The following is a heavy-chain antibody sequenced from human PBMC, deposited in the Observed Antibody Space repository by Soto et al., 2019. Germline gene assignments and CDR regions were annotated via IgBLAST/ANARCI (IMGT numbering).Heavy chain of an antibody. CDR3: ARDNWNDVGY. Sequence: GASVEASCEAPGDTYTCCYMQWVGCVPGHGLEWMGWINPNSGGTNYAQKFQGWLTMTRETSISTAYMELSRLRSDDTPVYYCARDNWNDVGYWGQGTLVTVTS. J-gene: IGHJ4*02. V-gene: IGHV1-2*04. CDR1: GDTYTCCY. CDR2: INPNSGGT. D-gene: IGHD1-1*01.